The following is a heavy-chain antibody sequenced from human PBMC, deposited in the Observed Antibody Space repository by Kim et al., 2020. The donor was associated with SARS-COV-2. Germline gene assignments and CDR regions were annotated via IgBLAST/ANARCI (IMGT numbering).Heavy chain of an antibody. V-gene: IGHV4-34*01. CDR2: INHSGST. CDR1: GGSFSGYY. CDR3: ARVTMIVKFDP. J-gene: IGHJ5*02. Sequence: SETLSLTCAVYGGSFSGYYWSWIRQPPGKGLEWIGEINHSGSTNYNPSLKSRVTISVDTSKNQFSLKLSSVTAADTAVYYCARVTMIVKFDPWGPGTLVTVSS. D-gene: IGHD3-22*01.